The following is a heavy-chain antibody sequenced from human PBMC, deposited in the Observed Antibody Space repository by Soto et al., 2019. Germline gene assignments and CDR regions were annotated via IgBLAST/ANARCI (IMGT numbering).Heavy chain of an antibody. CDR2: ISGSGGST. Sequence: EVQLLESGGGLVQPGGSLRLSCAASGFTFSSYAMSWVRQAPGKGLEWVPAISGSGGSTYYADSVKGRFTISRDNSKNTLYLQMNSLRAEDTAVYYCAKDWGGSSFDTGAHDAFDIWGQGTMVTVSS. CDR1: GFTFSSYA. D-gene: IGHD1-26*01. V-gene: IGHV3-23*01. CDR3: AKDWGGSSFDTGAHDAFDI. J-gene: IGHJ3*02.